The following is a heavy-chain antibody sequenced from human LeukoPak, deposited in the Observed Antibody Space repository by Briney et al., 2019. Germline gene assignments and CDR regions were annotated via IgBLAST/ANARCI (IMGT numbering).Heavy chain of an antibody. D-gene: IGHD2-2*01. Sequence: ASVKVSCKASGYTFASYAMNWVRQAPGQGLEWMGWINTNTGNPTYAQGFTGRFVFSLDTSVSTAYLQISSLKAEDTAVYYCARERLPETDIVVVPAEGNWFDPWGQGTLVTVSS. CDR1: GYTFASYA. CDR3: ARERLPETDIVVVPAEGNWFDP. CDR2: INTNTGNP. V-gene: IGHV7-4-1*02. J-gene: IGHJ5*02.